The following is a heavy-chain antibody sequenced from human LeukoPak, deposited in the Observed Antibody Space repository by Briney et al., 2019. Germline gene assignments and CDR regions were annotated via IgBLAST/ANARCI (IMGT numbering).Heavy chain of an antibody. CDR2: IYHSGST. J-gene: IGHJ6*03. V-gene: IGHV4-38-2*02. CDR3: ARADSGVTTGLFYYYMDV. D-gene: IGHD4-11*01. Sequence: SETLSLTCTVSGYSISSGYYWGWIRQPPGKGLEWTGSIYHSGSTYYNPSLKSRVTISVDTSKNQFSLKLSSVTAADTAVYYCARADSGVTTGLFYYYMDVWGKGTTVTVSS. CDR1: GYSISSGYY.